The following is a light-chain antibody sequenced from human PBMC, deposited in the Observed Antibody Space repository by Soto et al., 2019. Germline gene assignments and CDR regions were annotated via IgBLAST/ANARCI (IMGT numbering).Light chain of an antibody. CDR1: SSNIGTNT. CDR3: AAWNDGLNGRVV. J-gene: IGLJ2*01. Sequence: QSVLTQPPSASGTPGQRVTISCSGSSSNIGTNTVSWYQQVTGAAPKLLIYRDNQRPSEVPDRFSGSKSGTSASLAISGLQSGDEAVYYCAAWNDGLNGRVVFGGGTKLTVL. V-gene: IGLV1-44*01. CDR2: RDN.